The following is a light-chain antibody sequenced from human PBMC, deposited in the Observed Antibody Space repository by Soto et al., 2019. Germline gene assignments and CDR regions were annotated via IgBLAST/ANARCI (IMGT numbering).Light chain of an antibody. CDR1: QTVGIT. J-gene: IGKJ4*01. CDR2: DAS. V-gene: IGKV3-11*01. Sequence: IVLTQSPATLSLSPGERASLSCRASQTVGITLAWYQQRPGQAPRLLIYDASSRAAGIPARFSGGGSGTDFTLTISRLEPDDFAVYYCQQRFAWPLTFGGGTKVEIK. CDR3: QQRFAWPLT.